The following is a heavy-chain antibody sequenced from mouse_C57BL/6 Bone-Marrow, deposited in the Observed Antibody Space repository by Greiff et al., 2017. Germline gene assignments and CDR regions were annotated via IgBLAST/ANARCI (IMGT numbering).Heavy chain of an antibody. Sequence: EVKLMESGGGLVKPGGSLKLSCAASGFTFSDYGMHWVRQAPEKGLEWVAYISSGSSTIYYADTVKGRFTISRDNAKNTLFLQMTSLRSEDTAMYYCAREGYYYGSSFVWGTGTTVTVSS. D-gene: IGHD1-1*01. CDR2: ISSGSSTI. CDR3: AREGYYYGSSFV. J-gene: IGHJ1*03. V-gene: IGHV5-17*01. CDR1: GFTFSDYG.